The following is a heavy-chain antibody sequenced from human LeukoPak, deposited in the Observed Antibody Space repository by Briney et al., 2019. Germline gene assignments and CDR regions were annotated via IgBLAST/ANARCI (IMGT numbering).Heavy chain of an antibody. CDR3: AKDWSPRWLVLRDDSEYFHH. Sequence: QPGGSLRLSCAASGFTFSSYALSWVRQAPGKGMEWVSTVSGSGHTTYYADSVKGRFTISRGNSKSTVYLQMSSLRVEDTAVYTCAKDWSPRWLVLRDDSEYFHHWGQGTLVTVSS. CDR2: VSGSGHTT. D-gene: IGHD6-19*01. CDR1: GFTFSSYA. V-gene: IGHV3-23*01. J-gene: IGHJ1*01.